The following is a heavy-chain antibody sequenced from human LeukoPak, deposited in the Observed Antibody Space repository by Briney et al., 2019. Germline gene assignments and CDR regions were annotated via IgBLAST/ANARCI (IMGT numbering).Heavy chain of an antibody. J-gene: IGHJ4*02. CDR1: GFTFSSYE. V-gene: IGHV3-48*03. CDR3: AREEYGDYVFFYY. CDR2: ISSSGSTI. Sequence: GGSLRLSCAASGFTFSSYEMNWVRRAPGKGLEWVSYISSSGSTIYYADSVKGRFTISRDNAKNSLYLQMNSLRAEDTAVYYCAREEYGDYVFFYYWGQGTLVTVSS. D-gene: IGHD4-17*01.